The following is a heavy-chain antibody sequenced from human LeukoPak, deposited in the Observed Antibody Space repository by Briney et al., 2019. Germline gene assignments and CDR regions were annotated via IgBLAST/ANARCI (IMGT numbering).Heavy chain of an antibody. CDR2: IYSGGST. Sequence: GGSLRLSCAASGFIVSNNYMSWVRQAPGKGLEWVSIIYSGGSTYYADSVKGRFTISRDNSKNTLHLQMNSLKTEDTAVYYCTRERRYYYYGMDVWGQGTTVTVSS. CDR3: TRERRYYYYGMDV. CDR1: GFIVSNNY. D-gene: IGHD3-16*01. J-gene: IGHJ6*01. V-gene: IGHV3-53*01.